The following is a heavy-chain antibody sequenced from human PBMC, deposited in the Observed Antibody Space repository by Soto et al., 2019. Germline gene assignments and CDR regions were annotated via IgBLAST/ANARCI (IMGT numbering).Heavy chain of an antibody. CDR3: ANDYGDYYFDA. CDR2: MYYSGSN. V-gene: IGHV4-39*01. D-gene: IGHD4-17*01. J-gene: IGHJ4*02. CDR1: NRSLSSSTDY. Sequence: VSLTCTSCNRSLSSSTDYWGWIRQSPGKRLEWIGNMYYSGSNYYNPSLKGRVTISVDTSKNQFPLKLSPVTAADTAVYYCANDYGDYYFDAWGQGTLVTVSS.